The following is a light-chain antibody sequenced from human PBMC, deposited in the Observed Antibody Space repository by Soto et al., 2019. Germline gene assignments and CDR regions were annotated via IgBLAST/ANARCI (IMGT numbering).Light chain of an antibody. Sequence: DIVMTQSPDSLAVSLGERATINCKSSESVLYTSNNKNSLAWYQQKPVQPPNLLIYWASTRESGVPARFSGSGSGTDFTRTINSLQAEDVAVYYCQQYAVTPHTFGQGTKVEIK. CDR1: ESVLYTSNNKNS. CDR2: WAS. V-gene: IGKV4-1*01. CDR3: QQYAVTPHT. J-gene: IGKJ2*01.